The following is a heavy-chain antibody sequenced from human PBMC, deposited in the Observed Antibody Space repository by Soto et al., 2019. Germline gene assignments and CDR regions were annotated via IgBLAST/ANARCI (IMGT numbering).Heavy chain of an antibody. CDR3: AITRLSAYCSGGSCYNYYYGMDV. Sequence: PGESLKISCKGSGYNFTSYWIGWVRQMPGKGLEWMGIIYPGDSDTRYSPTFQGQVTISADKSISTAYLQWSSLKASDNAMYYSAITRLSAYCSGGSCYNYYYGMDVWGQGTTVTVSS. D-gene: IGHD2-15*01. CDR1: GYNFTSYW. J-gene: IGHJ6*02. CDR2: IYPGDSDT. V-gene: IGHV5-51*01.